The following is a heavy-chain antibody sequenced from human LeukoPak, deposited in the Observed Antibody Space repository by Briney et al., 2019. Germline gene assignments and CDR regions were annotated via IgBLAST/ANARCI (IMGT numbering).Heavy chain of an antibody. V-gene: IGHV3-66*01. D-gene: IGHD2-2*01. CDR2: LYVDGST. CDR3: ARARKGYCSSTSCPKYYFDY. J-gene: IGHJ4*02. Sequence: SGGSLRLSCTASEFIVSANYMSWIRQVPGKGLEWVSTLYVDGSTYYADAVKGRFTISRDHFKNTLYLQMNSLRDEDTAVYYCARARKGYCSSTSCPKYYFDYWGQGTLVTVSS. CDR1: EFIVSANY.